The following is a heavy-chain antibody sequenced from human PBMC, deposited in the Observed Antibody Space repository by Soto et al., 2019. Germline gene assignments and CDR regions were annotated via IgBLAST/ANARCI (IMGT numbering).Heavy chain of an antibody. D-gene: IGHD3-9*01. CDR1: GFTFDDYA. CDR2: ISWNSGSI. Sequence: GGSLRLSCAASGFTFDDYAMHWVRQAPGKGLEWVSGISWNSGSIGYADSVKGRFTISRDNAKNSLYLQMNSLRAEDTALYYCARPLPRYLLYGWFDPWGQGTLVTVSS. V-gene: IGHV3-9*01. CDR3: ARPLPRYLLYGWFDP. J-gene: IGHJ5*02.